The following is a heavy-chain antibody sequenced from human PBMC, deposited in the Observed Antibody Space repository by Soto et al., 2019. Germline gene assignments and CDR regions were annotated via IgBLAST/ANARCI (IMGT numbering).Heavy chain of an antibody. J-gene: IGHJ4*02. CDR3: ARGAAVAGTWANFDY. V-gene: IGHV4-34*01. CDR1: GGSFSGYY. D-gene: IGHD6-19*01. CDR2: INHSGST. Sequence: PSETLSLTCAVYGGSFSGYYWGYIRQSPGKGLEWIGEINHSGSTNYNPSLKSRVTVSVDTSKNQFSLKLSSVTAADTAVYYCARGAAVAGTWANFDYWGQAALVTVYS.